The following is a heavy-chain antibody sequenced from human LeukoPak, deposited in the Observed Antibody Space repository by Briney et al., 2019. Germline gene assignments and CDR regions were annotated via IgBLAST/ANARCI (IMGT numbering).Heavy chain of an antibody. CDR3: AGGSSVLLYYMDV. D-gene: IGHD2-15*01. V-gene: IGHV4-34*01. CDR2: INHSGST. CDR1: GGSFSGYY. J-gene: IGHJ6*03. Sequence: PSETLSLTCAVYGGSFSGYYWSWIRQPPGKGLEWIGEINHSGSTNYNPSLKSRVTISVDTSKNQFSLKLSSVTAADTAVYYCAGGSSVLLYYMDVWGKGTTVTISS.